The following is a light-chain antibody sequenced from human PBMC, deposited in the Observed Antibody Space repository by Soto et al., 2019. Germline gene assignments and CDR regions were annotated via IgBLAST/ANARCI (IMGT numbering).Light chain of an antibody. Sequence: GDRVTITCRASQSIRNYLNWYQQKPGKAPNLLIYGASSLQSGVPSRFSGSGSETDFTLTINNLQPEDFATYYCQQSYTAVFAFGPGTKVDIK. CDR3: QQSYTAVFA. CDR1: QSIRNY. J-gene: IGKJ3*01. V-gene: IGKV1-39*01. CDR2: GAS.